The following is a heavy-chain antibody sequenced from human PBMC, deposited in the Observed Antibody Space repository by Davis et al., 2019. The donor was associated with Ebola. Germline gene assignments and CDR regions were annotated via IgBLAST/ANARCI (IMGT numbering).Heavy chain of an antibody. CDR1: GASITTYY. V-gene: IGHV4-59*12. Sequence: SDPLSLTFNLPGASITTYYWSWIRQPPATGLEWIGTIYYSGNTNYHPSLESRVTISVDTSKNQFSLKLSSVTAAETAVYYCAREGSITMVRGVHSGWFDPWGQGTLVTVSS. J-gene: IGHJ5*02. CDR3: AREGSITMVRGVHSGWFDP. D-gene: IGHD3-10*01. CDR2: IYYSGNT.